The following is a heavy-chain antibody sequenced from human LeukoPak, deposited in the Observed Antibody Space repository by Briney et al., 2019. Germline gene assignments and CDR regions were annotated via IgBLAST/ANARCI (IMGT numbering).Heavy chain of an antibody. CDR1: GYTFTDYY. V-gene: IGHV1-2*02. CDR2: INPNSGGT. CDR3: ARDEESDSGSNR. Sequence: GASVKVSCKASGYTFTDYYMHWVRQAPGQRLEWMGWINPNSGGTKYAQKFQGRVTMTRDTSISTAYMELSRLRSDDTAVYYCARDEESDSGSNRWGQGTLVTVSS. J-gene: IGHJ4*02. D-gene: IGHD1-26*01.